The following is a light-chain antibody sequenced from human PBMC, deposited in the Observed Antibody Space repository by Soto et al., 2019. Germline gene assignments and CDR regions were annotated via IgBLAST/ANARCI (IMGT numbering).Light chain of an antibody. Sequence: EVVMTQSPATLAVSPGERGTLSCRASQSVRSHLAWYQQKPGQAPRLLIYDASIRATGIPAKFSGSGSGTNFTLSVSSLQSEDFAIYYCQQYDHWPLTFGQGTKV. CDR1: QSVRSH. CDR2: DAS. CDR3: QQYDHWPLT. J-gene: IGKJ1*01. V-gene: IGKV3-15*01.